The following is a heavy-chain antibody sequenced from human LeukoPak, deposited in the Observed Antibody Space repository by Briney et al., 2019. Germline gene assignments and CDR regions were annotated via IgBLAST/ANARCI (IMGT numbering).Heavy chain of an antibody. V-gene: IGHV1-2*02. CDR2: INPNSGGT. Sequence: ASVKVSRKASGYTFTGYYMHWVRQAPGQGLEWMGWINPNSGGTNYAQKFQGRVTMTRDTSISTAYMELSRLRSDDTAVYYCARDLDWNYPNSEYYFDYWGQGTLVTVSS. J-gene: IGHJ4*02. CDR1: GYTFTGYY. CDR3: ARDLDWNYPNSEYYFDY. D-gene: IGHD1-7*01.